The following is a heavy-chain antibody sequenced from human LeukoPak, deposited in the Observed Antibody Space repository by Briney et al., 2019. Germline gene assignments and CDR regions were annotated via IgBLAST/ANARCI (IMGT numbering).Heavy chain of an antibody. CDR2: IVHTGTT. Sequence: PSETLSLTCTVSGGSISSYYWSWIRQPPGKGLEWIGYIVHTGTTQYSPSLKSRVTMSVDTSKNQFSLNLTYVTVADTAVYYCARDSYCDGGACQTSGFDRWGQGTLVAVSS. D-gene: IGHD2-8*02. V-gene: IGHV4-59*12. CDR3: ARDSYCDGGACQTSGFDR. CDR1: GGSISSYY. J-gene: IGHJ4*02.